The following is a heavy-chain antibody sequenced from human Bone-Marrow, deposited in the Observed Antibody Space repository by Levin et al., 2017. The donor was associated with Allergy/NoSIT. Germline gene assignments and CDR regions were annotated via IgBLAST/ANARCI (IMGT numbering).Heavy chain of an antibody. Sequence: MASETLSLTCSVSGDSISRYYWSWIRQPPGKGLEWIGYIYYSGGSTNYNPSLRSRVTMSVDTSKSQLSLNLMSVTAADTAVYYCARVYDFWSNSYFDSWGPGTLVTVSS. J-gene: IGHJ4*02. CDR3: ARVYDFWSNSYFDS. D-gene: IGHD3-3*01. CDR2: IYYSGGST. CDR1: GDSISRYY. V-gene: IGHV4-59*01.